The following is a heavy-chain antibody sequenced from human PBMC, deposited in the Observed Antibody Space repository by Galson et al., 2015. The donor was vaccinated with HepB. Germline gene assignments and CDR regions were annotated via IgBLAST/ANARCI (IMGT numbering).Heavy chain of an antibody. CDR3: ARDKDPSRNWVDGLIYYGLAV. J-gene: IGHJ6*02. V-gene: IGHV3-30*04. CDR1: GSTFSSYA. D-gene: IGHD7-27*01. CDR2: ISYDGSNK. Sequence: SLRLSCAASGSTFSSYALHWVRQAPGKGLEWVAVISYDGSNKNYADSVKGRFTISRDESRNTLHLQMNSLRAEDTAIYYCARDKDPSRNWVDGLIYYGLAVWGQGTTVTVSS.